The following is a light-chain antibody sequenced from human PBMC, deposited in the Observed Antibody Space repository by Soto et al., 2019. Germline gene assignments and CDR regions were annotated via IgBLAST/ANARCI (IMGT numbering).Light chain of an antibody. CDR2: DVS. J-gene: IGLJ1*01. V-gene: IGLV2-14*01. CDR1: SSDVGRYNY. Sequence: QSALAQPASVSGSPGQSIAISCTGTSSDVGRYNYVSWFQQHPGKAPKLMIYDVSNRPSGVSARFSGSKSGNTASLTISGLQAEDESYYYCSSYTSSNTIVFGTGTKLTVL. CDR3: SSYTSSNTIV.